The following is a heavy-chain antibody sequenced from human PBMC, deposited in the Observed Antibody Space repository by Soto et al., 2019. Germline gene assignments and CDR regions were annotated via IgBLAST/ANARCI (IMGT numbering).Heavy chain of an antibody. D-gene: IGHD1-1*01. CDR1: GGSISSGGYY. V-gene: IGHV4-31*03. CDR3: ARALENEVPPPYYFDY. J-gene: IGHJ4*02. CDR2: IYYSGST. Sequence: QVQLQESGPGLVKPSQTLSLTCTVSGGSISSGGYYWSWIRQHPGKGLEWIGYIYYSGSTYYNPSLKGRVTISVDTSKNQFSLKLSSVTAADTAVYYCARALENEVPPPYYFDYWGQGTLVTVSS.